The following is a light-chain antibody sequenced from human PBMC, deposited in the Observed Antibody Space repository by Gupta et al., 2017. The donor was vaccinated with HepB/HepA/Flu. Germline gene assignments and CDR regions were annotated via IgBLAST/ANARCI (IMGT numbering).Light chain of an antibody. CDR3: QQYNTYPLT. Sequence: DIQMTQSPSTLPASVGDRVTITCRDSQSISSWLDWYQQKPGKAPKLLIYKASSLESGVPPRFCGSGSGTEFTLTISSLQPDDFATYYCQQYNTYPLTFGRGTKVEIK. J-gene: IGKJ4*01. V-gene: IGKV1-5*03. CDR1: QSISSW. CDR2: KAS.